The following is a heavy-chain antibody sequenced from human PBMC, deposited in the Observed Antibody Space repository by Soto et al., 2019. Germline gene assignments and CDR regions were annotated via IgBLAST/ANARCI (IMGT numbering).Heavy chain of an antibody. V-gene: IGHV1-46*03. CDR2: INPSGGST. CDR1: GYTFTSYY. Sequence: ASVKVSCKASGYTFTSYYIHWVRQAPGQGLEWMGIINPSGGSTTYAQKFQGRFTMTSDTSTSTVYMELSSLRSEDTAVYYCTRAPSYGAFDIWGQGTMVTVSS. CDR3: TRAPSYGAFDI. J-gene: IGHJ3*02. D-gene: IGHD4-17*01.